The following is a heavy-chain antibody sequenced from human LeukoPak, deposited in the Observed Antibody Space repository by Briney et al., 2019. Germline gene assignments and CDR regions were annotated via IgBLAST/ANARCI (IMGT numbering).Heavy chain of an antibody. V-gene: IGHV3-23*01. CDR2: ISGSGSNT. CDR3: AKSQREACCYGMDV. J-gene: IGHJ6*02. Sequence: GGSLRLSCTASGFTFSNYAMNWVRRAPGKGLEWVSAISGSGSNTYYADSVKDRFTISGDNSKNSLYLQMNSLRAKDTAVYYCAKSQREACCYGMDVWGQGTTVTVS. CDR1: GFTFSNYA. D-gene: IGHD1-26*01.